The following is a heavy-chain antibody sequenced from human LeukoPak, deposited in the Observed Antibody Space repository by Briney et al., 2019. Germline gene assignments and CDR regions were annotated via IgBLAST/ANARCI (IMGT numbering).Heavy chain of an antibody. V-gene: IGHV3-23*01. D-gene: IGHD3-3*01. J-gene: IGHJ4*02. CDR2: ISGSGGGT. CDR3: AIRRITIFGVYY. Sequence: SGGSLRLSCAASGFTFSSYAMSWVRQAPGKGLEWVSAISGSGGGTYYADSVKGRFTISRDNSKNTLYLQMNSLRAEDTAVYYCAIRRITIFGVYYWGQGTLVTVSS. CDR1: GFTFSSYA.